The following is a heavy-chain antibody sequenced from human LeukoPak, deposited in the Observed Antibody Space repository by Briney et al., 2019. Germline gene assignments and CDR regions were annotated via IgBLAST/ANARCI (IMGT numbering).Heavy chain of an antibody. Sequence: GGSLRLSCAASGFSFSSTWMHWVRQAPGRGLEWVSLINNDATSKIYADSVKGRFTISRDNAKNTVYLQMDSLRDEDTAVYYCARDRYYIIDYWGQGALVTVSS. D-gene: IGHD1-26*01. V-gene: IGHV3-74*01. J-gene: IGHJ4*02. CDR2: INNDATSK. CDR1: GFSFSSTW. CDR3: ARDRYYIIDY.